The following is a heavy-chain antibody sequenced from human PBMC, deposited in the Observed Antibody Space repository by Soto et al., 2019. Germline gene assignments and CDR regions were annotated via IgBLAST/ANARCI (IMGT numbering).Heavy chain of an antibody. J-gene: IGHJ4*02. CDR2: INTVSGNA. D-gene: IGHD6-13*01. V-gene: IGHV1-3*04. CDR3: GRRGSSSVDY. Sequence: GASVKVSCKASGYTFITYAIHWMRQAPGQRLEWMGWINTVSGNAEYSQKFQGRVTIMRDTSATTTYMERSSLRSEDTAVYFCGRRGSSSVDYWGQGTLVTVS. CDR1: GYTFITYA.